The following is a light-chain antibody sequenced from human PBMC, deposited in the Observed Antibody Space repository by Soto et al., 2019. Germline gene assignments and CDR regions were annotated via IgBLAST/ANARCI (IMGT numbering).Light chain of an antibody. CDR2: GAS. V-gene: IGKV3-20*01. CDR1: QSVSSY. CDR3: QQYGTSPQP. J-gene: IGKJ2*01. Sequence: EIVLTQSPGTLSLSPGERATLSCRVSQSVSSYLAWYQQKPGQAPRLLIYGASSRATGIPDRFSGSGSGTDFTLTISRLEPEDFAVYYCQQYGTSPQPFGQGTKLEIK.